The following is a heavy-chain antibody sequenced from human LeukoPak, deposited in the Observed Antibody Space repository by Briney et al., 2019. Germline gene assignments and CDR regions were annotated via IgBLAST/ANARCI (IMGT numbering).Heavy chain of an antibody. D-gene: IGHD6-13*01. J-gene: IGHJ4*02. CDR3: TTDRREGSSWYLNLYYFDY. Sequence: GGSLRLSCAASGFTFSSYAMSWVRQAPGKGLEWVSAISGSGGSTYYADSVKGRFTISRDNSKNTLYLQMNSLKTEDTAVYYCTTDRREGSSWYLNLYYFDYWGQGTLVTVSS. CDR2: ISGSGGST. CDR1: GFTFSSYA. V-gene: IGHV3-23*01.